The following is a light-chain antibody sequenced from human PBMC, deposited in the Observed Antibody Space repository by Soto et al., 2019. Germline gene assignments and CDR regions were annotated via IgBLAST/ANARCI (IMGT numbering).Light chain of an antibody. CDR2: SAS. J-gene: IGKJ1*01. CDR1: QGISSY. Sequence: VICMTQSPSLLSASTGDRVTISCRMRQGISSYLAWYQQKPGKAPALLIYSASTLESGVPSRFSSSGSGTHFTLNIICLQSEDFATYYWQQYYRFPPSFGQGTKVEIK. CDR3: QQYYRFPPS. V-gene: IGKV1D-8*01.